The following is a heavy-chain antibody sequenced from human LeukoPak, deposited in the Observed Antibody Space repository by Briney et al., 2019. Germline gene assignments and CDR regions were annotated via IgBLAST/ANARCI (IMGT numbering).Heavy chain of an antibody. CDR1: GFTFSSYS. V-gene: IGHV3-21*01. CDR3: AKDSSNFWSGTFDY. J-gene: IGHJ4*02. CDR2: ISSSSSYI. D-gene: IGHD3-3*01. Sequence: GGSLRLSCAASGFTFSSYSMNWVRQAPGKGLEWVSSISSSSSYIYYADSVKGRFTISRDNSKNTLYLQMNSLRAEDTAVYYCAKDSSNFWSGTFDYWGQGTLVTVSS.